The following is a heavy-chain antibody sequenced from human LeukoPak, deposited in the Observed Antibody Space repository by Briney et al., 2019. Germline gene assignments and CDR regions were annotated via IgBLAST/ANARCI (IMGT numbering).Heavy chain of an antibody. Sequence: GGSLRLSCAASGFTFSSYWMSWVRQAPGKRLEWVANIKQDGSEKYYVDSVKGRFTISRDNAKNSLYLQMNSLRAEDTAVYYCAKGSTSWLYVDYWGQGTLVTVSS. D-gene: IGHD6-13*01. V-gene: IGHV3-7*03. CDR3: AKGSTSWLYVDY. J-gene: IGHJ4*02. CDR1: GFTFSSYW. CDR2: IKQDGSEK.